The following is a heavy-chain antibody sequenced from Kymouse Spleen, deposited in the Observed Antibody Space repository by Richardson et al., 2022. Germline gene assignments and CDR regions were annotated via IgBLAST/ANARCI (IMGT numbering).Heavy chain of an antibody. J-gene: IGHJ5*02. V-gene: IGHV3-74*01. CDR1: GFTFSSYW. CDR3: AREGYNWNWFDP. D-gene: IGHD1-20*01,IGHD1-7*01. Sequence: EVQLVESGGGLVQPGGSLRLSCAASGFTFSSYWMHWVRQAPGKGLVWVSRINSDGSSTSYADSVKGRFTISRDNAKNTLYLQMNSLRAEDTAVYYCAREGYNWNWFDPWGQGTLVTVSS. CDR2: INSDGSST.